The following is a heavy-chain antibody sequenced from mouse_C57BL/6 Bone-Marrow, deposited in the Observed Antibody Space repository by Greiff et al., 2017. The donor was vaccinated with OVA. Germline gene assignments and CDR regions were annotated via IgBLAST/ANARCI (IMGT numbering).Heavy chain of an antibody. CDR1: GYTFTDYY. CDR3: ARNPYYGNYNWYFDV. V-gene: IGHV1-19*01. CDR2: INPYNGGT. J-gene: IGHJ1*03. Sequence: VQLQQSGPVLVKPGASVKMSCKASGYTFTDYYMNWVKQSHGKSLEWIGVINPYNGGTSYNQKFKGKATLTVDKSSSTAYMELNSLTSEDSAVYYCARNPYYGNYNWYFDVWGTGTTVTVSS. D-gene: IGHD2-10*01.